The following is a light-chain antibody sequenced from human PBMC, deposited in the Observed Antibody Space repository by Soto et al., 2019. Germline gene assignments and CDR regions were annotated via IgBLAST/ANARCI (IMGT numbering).Light chain of an antibody. CDR2: DAS. V-gene: IGKV3-11*01. J-gene: IGKJ3*01. Sequence: EIVLTQSPATLSLSPGERATLSCRASQSVSSYLAWYQQKPGQAPRLLIYDASNSATGIPARFSGSGSATEFPLTISSLEPEDFAVYYCQQRSNWPPTFGPGTKVDIK. CDR3: QQRSNWPPT. CDR1: QSVSSY.